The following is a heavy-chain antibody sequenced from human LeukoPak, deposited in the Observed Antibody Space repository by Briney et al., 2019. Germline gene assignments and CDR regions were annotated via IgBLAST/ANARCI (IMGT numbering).Heavy chain of an antibody. J-gene: IGHJ3*02. V-gene: IGHV4-4*08. Sequence: PSETLSLTCTVSGGSISSYYWSWIRQPPGKGLEWIGYIYTSGSTNYNPSLKSRVTISVDTSKNQFSLKLSSVTAADTAVYYCARDLISGYCSGGSCYSGPDDAFDIWGQGTMVTVSS. CDR2: IYTSGST. CDR3: ARDLISGYCSGGSCYSGPDDAFDI. D-gene: IGHD2-15*01. CDR1: GGSISSYY.